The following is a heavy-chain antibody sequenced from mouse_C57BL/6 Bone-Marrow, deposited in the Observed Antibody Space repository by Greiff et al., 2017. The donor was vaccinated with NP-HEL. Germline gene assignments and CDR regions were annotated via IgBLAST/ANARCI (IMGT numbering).Heavy chain of an antibody. Sequence: QVQLQHPGTELVKPGASVKLSCKASGYTFTSYWMHWVKQRTGQGLEWIGNINPSNGGTNYNEKFKSKATLTVDKSSSTAYMQLSSLTSEDSAVYYCAKFLYDYDDDYWGQGTSVTVSS. CDR2: INPSNGGT. CDR3: AKFLYDYDDDY. D-gene: IGHD2-4*01. CDR1: GYTFTSYW. V-gene: IGHV1-53*01. J-gene: IGHJ4*01.